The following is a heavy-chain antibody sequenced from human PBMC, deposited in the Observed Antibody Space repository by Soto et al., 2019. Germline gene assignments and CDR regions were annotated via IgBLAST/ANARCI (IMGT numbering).Heavy chain of an antibody. CDR3: ARAASTYYGSGSYSNAPFDY. CDR1: GYTFTGNY. D-gene: IGHD3-10*01. V-gene: IGHV1-2*04. J-gene: IGHJ4*02. CDR2: INPNSGGT. Sequence: SVKVTCKDSGYTFTGNYIHWVRQAPGQGLEWMGWINPNSGGTNYAQKFQGWVTMTRDTSISTAYMELSRLRSDDTAVYYCARAASTYYGSGSYSNAPFDYWGQGTLVTVSS.